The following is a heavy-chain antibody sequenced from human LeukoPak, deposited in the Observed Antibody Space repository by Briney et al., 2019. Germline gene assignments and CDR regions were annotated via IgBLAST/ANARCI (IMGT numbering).Heavy chain of an antibody. J-gene: IGHJ4*02. Sequence: GASVKVSCKASGGTFSSYAISWVRQAPGQGLEWMGGIIPIFGTANYAQKFQGRVTITADESTSTAYMELSSLRSEDTAVYYCARGVNYGDLLDYWGQGTLVTVSS. CDR3: ARGVNYGDLLDY. V-gene: IGHV1-69*13. CDR1: GGTFSSYA. CDR2: IIPIFGTA. D-gene: IGHD4-17*01.